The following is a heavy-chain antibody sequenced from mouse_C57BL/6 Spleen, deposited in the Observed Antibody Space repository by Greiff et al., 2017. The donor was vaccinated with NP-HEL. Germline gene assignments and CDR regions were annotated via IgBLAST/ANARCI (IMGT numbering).Heavy chain of an antibody. CDR3: ARPTTEAMDY. D-gene: IGHD1-1*01. V-gene: IGHV1-81*01. CDR2: IYPRSGNT. J-gene: IGHJ4*01. Sequence: VQLKQSGAELARPGASVKLSCKASGYTFTSYGISWVKQRTGQGLEWIGEIYPRSGNTYYNEKFKGKATLTADKSSSTAFMELRSLTSEGSAVYFSARPTTEAMDYWGQGTSVTVSS. CDR1: GYTFTSYG.